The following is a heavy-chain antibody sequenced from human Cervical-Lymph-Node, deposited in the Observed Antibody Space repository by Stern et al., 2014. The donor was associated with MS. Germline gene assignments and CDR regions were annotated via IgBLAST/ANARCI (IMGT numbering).Heavy chain of an antibody. CDR3: ARAVQLKSAHNWFDP. CDR1: GFTFSNYG. Sequence: VQLVESGGGVVQPGRSLRLSCAASGFTFSNYGMHWARPAPGKGLEWVAFIWSDGSNKYYADSVKGRFTISRDNSHNTLYLQMDSVRAEDTAVYYCARAVQLKSAHNWFDPWGQGTLVTVSS. CDR2: IWSDGSNK. J-gene: IGHJ5*02. V-gene: IGHV3-33*01. D-gene: IGHD6-19*01.